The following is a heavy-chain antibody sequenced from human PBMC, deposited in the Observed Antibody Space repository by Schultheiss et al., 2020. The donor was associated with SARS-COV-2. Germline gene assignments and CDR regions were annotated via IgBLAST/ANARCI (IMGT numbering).Heavy chain of an antibody. CDR2: ISGRGDNT. CDR1: GFTFSSYA. J-gene: IGHJ4*02. V-gene: IGHV3-23*01. CDR3: AKSVLGWQPSHY. D-gene: IGHD2-8*02. Sequence: GESLKISFVASGFTFSSYAMSWVRQAPGKGLEWVSTISGRGDNTRYADSVQGRFTISRDNSKNTLYLQMNSLRAEDTALYYCAKSVLGWQPSHYWGQGSLVTVSS.